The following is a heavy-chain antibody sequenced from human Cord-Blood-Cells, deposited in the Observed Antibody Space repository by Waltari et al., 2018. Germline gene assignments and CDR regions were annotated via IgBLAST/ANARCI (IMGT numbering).Heavy chain of an antibody. CDR1: GFTFSSYG. V-gene: IGHV3-33*01. CDR2: IWYDGSNK. D-gene: IGHD3-22*01. J-gene: IGHJ3*02. CDR3: ARDSAYYYDSSGDAFDI. Sequence: QVQLVESGGGVVQPGRSLRLSCAASGFTFSSYGMHWVRQAPGKGLEWVAVIWYDGSNKYYADSVKGRFTISRDNSRNTLYLQMNSLGAEDTAVYYCARDSAYYYDSSGDAFDIWGQGTMVTVSS.